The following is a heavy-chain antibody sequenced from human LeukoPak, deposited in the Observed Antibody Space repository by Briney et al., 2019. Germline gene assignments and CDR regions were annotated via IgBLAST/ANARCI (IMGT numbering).Heavy chain of an antibody. CDR1: GFIVSGDF. V-gene: IGHV3-53*01. J-gene: IGHJ4*02. D-gene: IGHD4-17*01. Sequence: GGSLRLSCAASGFIVSGDFMSWVRQAPGKGLEWVSVIYSDGSTYYADSVKGRFTISRDNSKNTLYLQMNSLRAEDTAVYYCATDDYGDYVEFDYWGQGTLVTVSS. CDR3: ATDDYGDYVEFDY. CDR2: IYSDGST.